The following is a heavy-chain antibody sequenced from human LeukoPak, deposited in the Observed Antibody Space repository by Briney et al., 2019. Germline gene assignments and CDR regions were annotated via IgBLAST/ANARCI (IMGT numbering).Heavy chain of an antibody. CDR1: GGSISSSSYY. J-gene: IGHJ4*02. Sequence: SETLSLSCTVSGGSISSSSYYWGWIRQPPGKGLEWIGSIYYSGSTYYNPSLKSRVTISVDTSKNQFSLKLSSVTAADTAVYYCATPMVRGVIPPYWGQGTLATVSS. V-gene: IGHV4-39*01. CDR2: IYYSGST. CDR3: ATPMVRGVIPPY. D-gene: IGHD3-10*01.